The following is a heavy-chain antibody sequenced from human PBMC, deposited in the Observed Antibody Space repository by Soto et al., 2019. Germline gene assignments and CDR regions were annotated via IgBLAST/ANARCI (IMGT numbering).Heavy chain of an antibody. Sequence: EVQLVESGGGLVQLGGSRRLSCAASGFTLSSFWMTWVRQAPGKGLEWVANIKHDGSEKYYVESVKGRFTISRDNARNSLFLEMKSLRSEDTAVYSCVRDRSGSYLEGFDYWGQGTLVTVSS. CDR1: GFTLSSFW. CDR3: VRDRSGSYLEGFDY. V-gene: IGHV3-7*01. J-gene: IGHJ4*02. CDR2: IKHDGSEK. D-gene: IGHD1-26*01.